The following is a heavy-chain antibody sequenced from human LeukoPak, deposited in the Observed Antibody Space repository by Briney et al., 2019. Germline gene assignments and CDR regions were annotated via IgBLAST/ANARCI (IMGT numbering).Heavy chain of an antibody. CDR2: IWYDGSNK. Sequence: GRSLRLSYAASGFTFSSYGMHWVRQAPGKGLEWVAVIWYDGSNKYYADSVKGRFTISRDNSKNTLYLQMNSLRAEDTAVYYCARWGSGSYSTFDYWGQGTLVTVSS. J-gene: IGHJ4*02. V-gene: IGHV3-33*01. CDR1: GFTFSSYG. D-gene: IGHD1-26*01. CDR3: ARWGSGSYSTFDY.